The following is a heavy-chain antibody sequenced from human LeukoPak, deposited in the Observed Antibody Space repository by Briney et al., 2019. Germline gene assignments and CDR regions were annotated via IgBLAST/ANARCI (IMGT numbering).Heavy chain of an antibody. CDR3: AREKNYGMDV. D-gene: IGHD2/OR15-2a*01. CDR1: GYTFTSFG. CDR2: IGAYNGNT. J-gene: IGHJ6*02. V-gene: IGHV1-18*01. Sequence: ASVKVSCKASGYTFTSFGISWVRQAPGQGLEWTGWIGAYNGNTNYAQKFQGRVTMTTDTSTSTAYMELRSLRSDDTAVYYCAREKNYGMDVCGQGTTVTVSS.